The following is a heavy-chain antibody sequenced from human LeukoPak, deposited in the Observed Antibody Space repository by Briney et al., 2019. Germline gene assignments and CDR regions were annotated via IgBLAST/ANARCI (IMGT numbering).Heavy chain of an antibody. CDR3: ARDSGNSYGQFDF. CDR1: GFTFIDYY. D-gene: IGHD5-18*01. V-gene: IGHV3-11*01. Sequence: GGSLRLSCAASGFTFIDYYMSWIRLTPGKGLEWIAYISGSGNTVYYADAMKGRFIISRDNVKNLVSLEILRLRAEDTALYYCARDSGNSYGQFDFWGLGTLVTVSS. CDR2: ISGSGNTV. J-gene: IGHJ4*01.